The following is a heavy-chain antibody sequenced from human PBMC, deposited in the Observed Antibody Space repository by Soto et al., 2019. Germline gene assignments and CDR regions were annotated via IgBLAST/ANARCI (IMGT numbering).Heavy chain of an antibody. J-gene: IGHJ6*02. D-gene: IGHD3-10*01. CDR2: ISWDGGST. CDR3: AKDIWRNTRDYYYYGMDV. Sequence: GGSLRLSCAASGFTFDDYTMHWVRQAPGKGLEWVSLISWDGGSTYYADSVKGRLTISRDNSKNSLYLQMNSLRTEDTALYYCAKDIWRNTRDYYYYGMDVWGQGTTVTVSS. CDR1: GFTFDDYT. V-gene: IGHV3-43*01.